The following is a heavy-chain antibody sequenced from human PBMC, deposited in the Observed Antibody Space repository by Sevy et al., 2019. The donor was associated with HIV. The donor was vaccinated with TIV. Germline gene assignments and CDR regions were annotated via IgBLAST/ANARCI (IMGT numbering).Heavy chain of an antibody. V-gene: IGHV3-7*01. CDR3: TRFYGTRSYVDY. CDR1: GLTFSSYW. Sequence: GGSLRLSCAASGLTFSSYWMSWVRQAPGKGLEWVANIKEDGSEQYYVDSVKGRFTVSRDNAKNSLYLQMNSLRAEDTAVYYCTRFYGTRSYVDYWGQGTLVTVSS. J-gene: IGHJ4*02. D-gene: IGHD3-10*01. CDR2: IKEDGSEQ.